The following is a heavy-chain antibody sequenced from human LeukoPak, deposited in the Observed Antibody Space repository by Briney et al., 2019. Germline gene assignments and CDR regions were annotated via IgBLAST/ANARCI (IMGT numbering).Heavy chain of an antibody. CDR3: ARESHVTRDDY. V-gene: IGHV1-18*01. J-gene: IGHJ4*02. CDR1: GYSFTSYG. Sequence: VASVTVSCTASGYSFTSYGISWVRQAPGQGLEWLGWISANDGNTDYAQKFQGRVTMTTDTSTSTAYMELRSLRSDDTAVYYCARESHVTRDDYWGQGTLVTVSS. CDR2: ISANDGNT.